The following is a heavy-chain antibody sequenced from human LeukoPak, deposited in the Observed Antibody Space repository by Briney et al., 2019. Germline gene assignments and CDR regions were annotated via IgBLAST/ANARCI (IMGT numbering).Heavy chain of an antibody. CDR1: GYTFTSYS. D-gene: IGHD3-10*01. Sequence: ASVKVSCKASGYTFTSYSISWVRQAPGQGLEWMGWISAYNGNTNYAQKLQGRVTMTTDTSTSTAYMELRSLRSDDTAVYYCARDGPRITMVRGEAPDYWGQGTLVTVSS. V-gene: IGHV1-18*04. J-gene: IGHJ4*02. CDR2: ISAYNGNT. CDR3: ARDGPRITMVRGEAPDY.